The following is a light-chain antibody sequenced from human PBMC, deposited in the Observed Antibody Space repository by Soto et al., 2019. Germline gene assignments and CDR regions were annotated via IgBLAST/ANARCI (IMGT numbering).Light chain of an antibody. Sequence: QSALTQPASVSGSPGQSITISCTGVSSDLGGYNSVSWYQQHPGKAPKLIIYDVSNRPSGVSNRFSASKSGNTASLIISGLQAEDEADYYCSSYTVTTSPPYVFGPGTKVTVL. CDR1: SSDLGGYNS. J-gene: IGLJ1*01. V-gene: IGLV2-14*03. CDR3: SSYTVTTSPPYV. CDR2: DVS.